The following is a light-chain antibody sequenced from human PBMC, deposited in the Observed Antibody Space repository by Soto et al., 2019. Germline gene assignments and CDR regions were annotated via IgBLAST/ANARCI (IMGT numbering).Light chain of an antibody. Sequence: SCRARQSVNSNFFAWYQQKPGQAPRPLIYGASGRATGIPARFSGSGSGTEFTLTISSLQPDDSATYFCQQYDSFSTFGQGTTVDIK. CDR3: QQYDSFST. CDR1: QSVNSNF. V-gene: IGKV3-20*01. CDR2: GAS. J-gene: IGKJ1*01.